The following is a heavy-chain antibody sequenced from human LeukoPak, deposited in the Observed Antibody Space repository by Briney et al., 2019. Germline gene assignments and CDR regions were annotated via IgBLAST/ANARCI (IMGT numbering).Heavy chain of an antibody. CDR3: ARLRLGEANFDY. CDR2: SRNKAKGYST. V-gene: IGHV3-72*01. D-gene: IGHD3-16*01. CDR1: GFTFSDHY. Sequence: GGSLRLSCAASGFTFSDHYMEWARQAPGKGLEWVGRSRNKAKGYSTEYAASVKGRFTISRDDSKNSLYLQMNTLKTEDTAVYYCARLRLGEANFDYWGQGTLVTVSS. J-gene: IGHJ4*02.